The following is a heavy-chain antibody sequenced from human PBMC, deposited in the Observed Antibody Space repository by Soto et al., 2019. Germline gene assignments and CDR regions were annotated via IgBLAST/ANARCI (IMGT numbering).Heavy chain of an antibody. V-gene: IGHV5-51*01. CDR3: ARLDAGMDV. CDR1: GYRYNIYW. Sequence: PGESLKISCKASGYRYNIYWIGWVRQMPGKGLEWMGIIYPDDSETRYSPSFQGQVTMSVDKSITTAYLQLSSLKASDTAMYYCARLDAGMDVWGQGTTVTVSS. CDR2: IYPDDSET. J-gene: IGHJ6*02.